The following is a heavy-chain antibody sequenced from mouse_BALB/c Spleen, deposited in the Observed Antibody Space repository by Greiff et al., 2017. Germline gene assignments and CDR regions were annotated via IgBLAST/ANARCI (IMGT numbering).Heavy chain of an antibody. CDR1: GFSITSGY. D-gene: IGHD2-2*01. J-gene: IGHJ4*01. CDR3: ARGGYDECCAMEY. V-gene: IGHV3-8*02. Sequence: EVKLQESGPSLVKPSQSLSLSCSVTGFSITSGYLNWIRKFPGNKLEYIGYISYSASTYYNPSLKSRISITRDTSTNQYYLQLNSVTTEDTATYYCARGGYDECCAMEYWGQGTPVTVSS. CDR2: ISYSAST.